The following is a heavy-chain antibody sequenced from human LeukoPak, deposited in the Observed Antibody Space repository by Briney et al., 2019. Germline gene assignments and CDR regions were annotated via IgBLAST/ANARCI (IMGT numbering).Heavy chain of an antibody. J-gene: IGHJ3*02. CDR3: AKDLTGGDYQVFDASDI. D-gene: IGHD4-17*01. CDR1: GFTFSSYA. V-gene: IGHV3-23*01. CDR2: ISGSGGST. Sequence: GGSLRLSCAASGFTFSSYAMSWVRQAPGKGLEWVSAISGSGGSTYYADSVKGRFTISRDNSKNTLYLQMNSLRAEDTAVYYCAKDLTGGDYQVFDASDIWGQGTVVTVSS.